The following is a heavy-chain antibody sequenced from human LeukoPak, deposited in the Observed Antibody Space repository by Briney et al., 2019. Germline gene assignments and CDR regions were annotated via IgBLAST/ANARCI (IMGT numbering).Heavy chain of an antibody. V-gene: IGHV3-23*01. CDR1: GLTFSSYA. CDR2: ISGSGGST. Sequence: GGSLRLSCAASGLTFSSYAMSWVRQAPGKGLEWVSAISGSGGSTSYADSVKGRFTISRDNSKNTLYLQMNSLRAEDTAVYYCAKFDSSGYPRAPLGYWGQGTPVTVSS. J-gene: IGHJ4*02. D-gene: IGHD3-22*01. CDR3: AKFDSSGYPRAPLGY.